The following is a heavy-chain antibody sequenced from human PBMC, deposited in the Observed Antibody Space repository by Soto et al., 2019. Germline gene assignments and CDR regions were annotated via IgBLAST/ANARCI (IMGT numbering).Heavy chain of an antibody. CDR2: ISAYNGNT. D-gene: IGHD3-3*01. V-gene: IGHV1-18*01. J-gene: IGHJ4*02. Sequence: QVQLVQSGAEVKKPGASVKVSCKASGYTFTSYGISWVRQAPGRGLEWMGWISAYNGNTNYAQKLQGRVTMTTDTSTSTAYMELRSLRSDDTAVYYCERRAYDFWSGYPTFDYWGQGTLVTVSS. CDR1: GYTFTSYG. CDR3: ERRAYDFWSGYPTFDY.